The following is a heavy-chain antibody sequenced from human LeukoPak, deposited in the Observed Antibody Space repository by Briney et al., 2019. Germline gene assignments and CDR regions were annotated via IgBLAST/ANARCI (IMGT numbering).Heavy chain of an antibody. CDR1: GFTLSSYE. CDR3: AELGITMIGGV. CDR2: ISSSGSTI. D-gene: IGHD3-10*02. J-gene: IGHJ6*04. Sequence: PGGSLRLSCAASGFTLSSYEMNWVRQAPGKGLEWVSYISSSGSTIHYADSVKGRLTISRDNAKNSLYLQMNSLRAEDTAVYYCAELGITMIGGVWGKGTTVTISS. V-gene: IGHV3-48*03.